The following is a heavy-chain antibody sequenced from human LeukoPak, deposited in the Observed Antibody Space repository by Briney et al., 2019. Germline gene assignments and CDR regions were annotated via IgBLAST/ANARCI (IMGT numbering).Heavy chain of an antibody. CDR3: AKDGYDILTGYRRFDP. CDR1: GFTFSSYA. J-gene: IGHJ5*02. Sequence: GGSLRLSCAASGFTFSSYAMTWVRQAPGKGLEWVSAISGSGGSTYYADSVKGRFTISRDNSKNTLYLQMNSLRAEDTAVYYCAKDGYDILTGYRRFDPWGQGTLVTVSS. CDR2: ISGSGGST. D-gene: IGHD3-9*01. V-gene: IGHV3-23*01.